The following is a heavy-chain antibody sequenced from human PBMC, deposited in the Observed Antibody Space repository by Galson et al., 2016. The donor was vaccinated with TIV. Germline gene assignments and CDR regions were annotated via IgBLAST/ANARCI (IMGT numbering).Heavy chain of an antibody. V-gene: IGHV3-23*01. D-gene: IGHD3-16*02. CDR1: GFDFNALA. J-gene: IGHJ4*02. Sequence: SLRLSCAASGFDFNALAMSWVRQVPGKGLQWVASISGSGGQTHYGDSVRGRFIISRDDSKNTVYLRMNNVRVDDTAVYYCAKSLFHTIDFGGLTVIFDYWGQGTLVTVSS. CDR2: ISGSGGQT. CDR3: AKSLFHTIDFGGLTVIFDY.